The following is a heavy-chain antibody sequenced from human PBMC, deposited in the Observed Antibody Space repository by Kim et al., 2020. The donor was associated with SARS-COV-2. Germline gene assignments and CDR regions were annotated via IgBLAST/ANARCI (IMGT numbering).Heavy chain of an antibody. CDR2: IIPIFGTA. Sequence: SVKVSCKASGGTFSSYAISWVRQAPGQGLEWMGGIIPIFGTANYAQKFQGRVTITADESTSTAYMELSSLRSEDTAVYYCARDSSGWQVFDYWGQGTLVTVSS. CDR1: GGTFSSYA. J-gene: IGHJ4*02. CDR3: ARDSSGWQVFDY. D-gene: IGHD6-19*01. V-gene: IGHV1-69*13.